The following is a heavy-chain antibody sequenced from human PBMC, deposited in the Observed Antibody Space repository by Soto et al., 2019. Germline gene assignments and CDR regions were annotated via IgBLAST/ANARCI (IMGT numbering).Heavy chain of an antibody. V-gene: IGHV4-61*01. CDR3: ARDQYDFRSGSYYYAMEV. CDR2: IYYTGST. D-gene: IGHD3-3*01. J-gene: IGHJ6*02. Sequence: QVQLQESGPGLVKPSETLSLTCTVSGGSVSSESHYWSWIRQTPGKGLEWIGYIYYTGSTNYNPSLKGRVTMSVDTSRDPVSLRLRSVTRANTAVYYWARDQYDFRSGSYYYAMEVWGQGTKVTVSS. CDR1: GGSVSSESHY.